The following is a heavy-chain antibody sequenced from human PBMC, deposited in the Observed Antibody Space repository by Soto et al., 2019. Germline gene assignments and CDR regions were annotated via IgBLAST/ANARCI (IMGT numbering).Heavy chain of an antibody. V-gene: IGHV3-48*02. CDR3: HRHAGTYYYSGMEV. D-gene: IGHD6-13*01. CDR2: ISSSSSTI. CDR1: EGTCGDVS. Sequence: SWTAVEGTCGDVSISWVRQTLGKGLEWVSYISSSSSTIYYADSVKGRFTISRDNAKNSLYLQMNSLRDEDTAVYYCHRHAGTYYYSGMEVWGQGTTVTVSS. J-gene: IGHJ6*02.